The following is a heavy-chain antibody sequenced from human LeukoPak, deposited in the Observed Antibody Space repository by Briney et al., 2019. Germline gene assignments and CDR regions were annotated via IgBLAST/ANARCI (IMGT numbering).Heavy chain of an antibody. CDR2: IFRDDTT. V-gene: IGHV3-53*01. J-gene: IGHJ4*02. CDR3: AREYSSSSGRSFDY. CDR1: GFTVSTNY. D-gene: IGHD6-6*01. Sequence: PGGSLRPSCAASGFTVSTNYMSWVRQAPGKGLEWVSVIFRDDTTYYADSVKGRFTISRDNAKNSLYLQMNSLRAEDTAVYYCAREYSSSSGRSFDYWGQGTLVTVSS.